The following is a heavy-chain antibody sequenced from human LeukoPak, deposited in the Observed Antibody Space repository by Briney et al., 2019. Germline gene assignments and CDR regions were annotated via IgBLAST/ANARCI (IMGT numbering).Heavy chain of an antibody. D-gene: IGHD3-10*01. J-gene: IGHJ4*02. CDR2: IYHSGST. CDR3: ASRSITMVRGALDY. CDR1: GYSISSGYY. Sequence: IPSETLSLTCTVSGYSISSGYYWGWIRQPPGKGLAWIGEIYHSGSTNYNPSLKSRVTISVDKSKNQFSLKLSSVTAADTAVYYCASRSITMVRGALDYWGQGTLVTVSS. V-gene: IGHV4-38-2*02.